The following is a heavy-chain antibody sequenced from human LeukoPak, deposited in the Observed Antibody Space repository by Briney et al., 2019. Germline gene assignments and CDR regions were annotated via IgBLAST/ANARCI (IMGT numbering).Heavy chain of an antibody. D-gene: IGHD3-22*01. CDR1: GFTVSSNY. Sequence: GGSLRLSCAASGFTVSSNYMNWVRQAPGKGLEWVSLIYSGSSTNYADSVKGRFTISRDNSKNTLYLQINSLRVEDTAVCYCAKGPRPGSSGYPNLDHWGQGTLVTVSS. V-gene: IGHV3-53*01. J-gene: IGHJ4*02. CDR2: IYSGSST. CDR3: AKGPRPGSSGYPNLDH.